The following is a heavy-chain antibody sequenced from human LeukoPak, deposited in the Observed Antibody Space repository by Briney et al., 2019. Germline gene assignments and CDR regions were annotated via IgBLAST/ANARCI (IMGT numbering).Heavy chain of an antibody. D-gene: IGHD3-3*01. CDR3: ARVSRYDFWSGYYSYYYYYMDV. Sequence: PGGSLRLSCAASGFTFSSYSMNWVRQAPGKGLEWFSYISSSSSTIYYADSVKGRFTISRDNAKNSLYLQMNSLRAEDTAVYYCARVSRYDFWSGYYSYYYYYMDVWGKGTTVTVSS. CDR2: ISSSSSTI. J-gene: IGHJ6*03. V-gene: IGHV3-48*01. CDR1: GFTFSSYS.